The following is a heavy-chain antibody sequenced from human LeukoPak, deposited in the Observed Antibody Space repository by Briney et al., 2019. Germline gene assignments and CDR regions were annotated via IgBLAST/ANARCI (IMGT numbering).Heavy chain of an antibody. J-gene: IGHJ4*02. D-gene: IGHD3-22*01. CDR1: GYTFIAYY. CDR2: VNPNSGAT. CDR3: ARGVYYDSSGYYSDY. V-gene: IGHV1-2*02. Sequence: ASVTVSCKASGYTFIAYYMHWVRQAPGQGLEWMGWVNPNSGATNYAQKFQGRVTMTRDTSLSTVYVELTWLTSDDTAVCYCARGVYYDSSGYYSDYWGQGTLVTVSS.